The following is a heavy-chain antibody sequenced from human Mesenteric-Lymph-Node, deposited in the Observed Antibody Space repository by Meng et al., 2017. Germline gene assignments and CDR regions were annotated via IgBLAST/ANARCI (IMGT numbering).Heavy chain of an antibody. J-gene: IGHJ4*02. D-gene: IGHD3-22*01. CDR1: GFTFSSYE. V-gene: IGHV3-48*03. Sequence: GGSLRLSCAASGFTFSSYEMNWVRQAPGKGLEWVSYISSSGSTIYYADSVKGRFTISRDNSKNTLYLQMNSLRAEDTAVYYCAKDTRVVVITTSFDYWGQGTLVTVSS. CDR3: AKDTRVVVITTSFDY. CDR2: ISSSGSTI.